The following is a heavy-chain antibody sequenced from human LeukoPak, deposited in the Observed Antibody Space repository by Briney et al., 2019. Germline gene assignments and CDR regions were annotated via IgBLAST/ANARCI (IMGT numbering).Heavy chain of an antibody. CDR3: TRGDYSYFDSINYYPAEGLAY. CDR1: GFTFTTYS. V-gene: IGHV3-21*01. Sequence: KPGGSLSLSCAASGFTFTTYSMNWVRQAPGKGLEWVSYISSSGTYIYYADSVKGRFTISRDNAKSSLYLVMNSLRAEDTAVYFCTRGDYSYFDSINYYPAEGLAYWGRGALVTVSS. D-gene: IGHD3-22*01. J-gene: IGHJ4*02. CDR2: ISSSGTYI.